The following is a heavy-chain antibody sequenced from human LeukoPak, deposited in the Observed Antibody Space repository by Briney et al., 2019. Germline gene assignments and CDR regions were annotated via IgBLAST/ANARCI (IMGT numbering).Heavy chain of an antibody. V-gene: IGHV1-18*01. CDR2: ISAYNGNT. J-gene: IGHJ5*01. D-gene: IGHD2-2*01. Sequence: ASVKVSCKASGYTFTSYGISWVRQAPGQGLEWMGWISAYNGNTNYAQKLQGRVTVTTDTSTSTAYMELRSLRSDDTAVYYCARDLGYCSSTSGQNWFDPWGQGTLVTVSS. CDR3: ARDLGYCSSTSGQNWFDP. CDR1: GYTFTSYG.